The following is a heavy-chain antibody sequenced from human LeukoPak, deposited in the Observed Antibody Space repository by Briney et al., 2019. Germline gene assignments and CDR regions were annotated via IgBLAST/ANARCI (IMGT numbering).Heavy chain of an antibody. J-gene: IGHJ4*02. CDR2: ISWDGGST. CDR3: VKGRRRGYAYGTLES. CDR1: GFTFDDYA. Sequence: GGSLRLSCAASGFTFDDYAMHWVRQAPGKGLEWVSLISWDGGSTYYADSVKGRFTISRDNSKNSLYLQMNSLRAEDTALYYCVKGRRRGYAYGTLESWGQGTLVTVSS. V-gene: IGHV3-43D*03. D-gene: IGHD5-18*01.